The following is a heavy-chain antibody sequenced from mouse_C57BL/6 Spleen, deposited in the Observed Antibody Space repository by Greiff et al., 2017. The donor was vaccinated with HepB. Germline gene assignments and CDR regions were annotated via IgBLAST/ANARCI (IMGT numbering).Heavy chain of an antibody. D-gene: IGHD6-1*01. Sequence: DVKLVESGGGLVKPGGSLKLSCAASGFTFSSYAMSWVRQTPEKRLEWVATISDGGSYTYYPDNVKGRFTISRDNAKNNLYLQMSHLKSEDTAMYYCAKAERGYAMDYWGQGTSVTVSS. CDR3: AKAERGYAMDY. CDR1: GFTFSSYA. J-gene: IGHJ4*01. CDR2: ISDGGSYT. V-gene: IGHV5-4*03.